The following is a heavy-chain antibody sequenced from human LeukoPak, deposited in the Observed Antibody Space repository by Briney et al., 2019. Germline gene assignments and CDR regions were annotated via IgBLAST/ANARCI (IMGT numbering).Heavy chain of an antibody. D-gene: IGHD3-22*01. Sequence: GGSLRLSCAASGFTFSSYTMNWVRQAPGKGLEWVSSISTSSSYIYYADSVKGRFTISRDNAKNSLYLQMNSLRAEDTAVYYCARGDLYYYDSSGGDYWGQGTLVTVSS. J-gene: IGHJ4*02. V-gene: IGHV3-21*01. CDR2: ISTSSSYI. CDR1: GFTFSSYT. CDR3: ARGDLYYYDSSGGDY.